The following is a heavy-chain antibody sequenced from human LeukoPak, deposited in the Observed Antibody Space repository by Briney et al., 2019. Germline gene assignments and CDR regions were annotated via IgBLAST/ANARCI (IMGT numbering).Heavy chain of an antibody. CDR3: VRGDSGYDYGFDN. V-gene: IGHV1-69*05. Sequence: ASVKFSCKASGGTFSSHAISWVRQAPGQGLEWVGGIIPIFDTTNYAQKFQGRVTITTDESTSTGYMELRSLRSDDTAVYYCVRGDSGYDYGFDNWGQGTLVTVSS. CDR1: GGTFSSHA. J-gene: IGHJ4*02. CDR2: IIPIFDTT. D-gene: IGHD5-12*01.